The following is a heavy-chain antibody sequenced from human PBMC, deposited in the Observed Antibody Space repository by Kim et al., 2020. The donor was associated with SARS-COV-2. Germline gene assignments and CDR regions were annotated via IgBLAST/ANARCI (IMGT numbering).Heavy chain of an antibody. CDR2: ISSNGGSI. CDR3: AVGPTMDY. Sequence: GGSLRLSCAASGFTFSSYAMHWVRQAPGKGLEYVSVISSNGGSIYYANSVKGRFTISRDNSKNTLYLQMGSLRAEDMAVYYCAVGPTMDYWGQGTLVTVSS. D-gene: IGHD1-26*01. V-gene: IGHV3-64*01. CDR1: GFTFSSYA. J-gene: IGHJ4*02.